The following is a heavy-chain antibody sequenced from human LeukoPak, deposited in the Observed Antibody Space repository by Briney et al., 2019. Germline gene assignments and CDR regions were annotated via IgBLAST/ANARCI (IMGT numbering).Heavy chain of an antibody. J-gene: IGHJ5*02. CDR3: ARGIYYDSSGYLGPDWFDP. D-gene: IGHD3-22*01. V-gene: IGHV3-21*01. CDR1: GFTFRTYS. CDR2: ISSSISFI. Sequence: GGSLRLSCAASGFTFRTYSMNWVRQAPGKGLEWVSSISSSISFISYAASVKGRFTISRDNAKISLYLQMNSLRAEDTAVYYCARGIYYDSSGYLGPDWFDPWGQGTLVTVSS.